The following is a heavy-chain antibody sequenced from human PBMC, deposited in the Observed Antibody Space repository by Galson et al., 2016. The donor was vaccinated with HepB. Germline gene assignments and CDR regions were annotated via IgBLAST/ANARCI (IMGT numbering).Heavy chain of an antibody. CDR3: ATVGSYTTSSPYYYYYFGMDV. CDR1: GNSLAELF. Sequence: SVKVSCKVSGNSLAELFIHWVRLAPGEGLEWMGGFDPEDGETTYAQKFQGRVSMTEDTSTDTGYMELSSLRYDDTAVYYCATVGSYTTSSPYYYYYFGMDVWGKGTTVTVSS. D-gene: IGHD3-10*01. V-gene: IGHV1-24*01. J-gene: IGHJ6*04. CDR2: FDPEDGET.